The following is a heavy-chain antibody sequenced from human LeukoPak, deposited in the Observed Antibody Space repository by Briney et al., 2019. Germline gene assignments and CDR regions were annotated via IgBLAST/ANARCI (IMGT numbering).Heavy chain of an antibody. CDR1: GYTFTNYH. J-gene: IGHJ4*02. CDR3: ARTTSMTASGYDY. Sequence: GASVKVSCKASGYTFTNYHINWVRQASGQGPEWLTWINPDTGDKGYARKFQDRVTITTDTSISTAYMELSSLSSEDTAVYFCARTTSMTASGYDYWGQGTLVTVSS. V-gene: IGHV1-8*03. D-gene: IGHD2-21*02. CDR2: INPDTGDK.